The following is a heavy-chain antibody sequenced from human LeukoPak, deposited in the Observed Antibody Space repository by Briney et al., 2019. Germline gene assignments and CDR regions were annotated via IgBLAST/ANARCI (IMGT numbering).Heavy chain of an antibody. J-gene: IGHJ5*02. CDR2: IYYTGST. V-gene: IGHV4-59*01. CDR1: GGSISSYY. CDR3: GRGTMRVGP. D-gene: IGHD3-22*01. Sequence: PSETLSLTCTVSGGSISSYYWSWIRQPPGKGLEWIGYIYYTGSTSYNPSLKSRVTISVDTSKNQFSLKLSSVTAADTAVYYCGRGTMRVGPWGQGTLVTVSS.